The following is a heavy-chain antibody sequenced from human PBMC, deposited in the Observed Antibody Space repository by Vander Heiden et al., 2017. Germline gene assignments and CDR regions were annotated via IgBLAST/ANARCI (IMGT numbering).Heavy chain of an antibody. V-gene: IGHV1-18*01. CDR3: ARGAISSRNGFDI. CDR1: GYTFTIND. J-gene: IGHJ3*02. Sequence: QVQLVQSGAEVKEPGASVKVSCKASGYTFTINDISWVRKAPGQGLDWMGCISPYNGNTNYAQSLQGRVTMTTDTSTNTVYMELRSLRSDDTAVYYCARGAISSRNGFDIWGQGTMVIVSS. CDR2: ISPYNGNT.